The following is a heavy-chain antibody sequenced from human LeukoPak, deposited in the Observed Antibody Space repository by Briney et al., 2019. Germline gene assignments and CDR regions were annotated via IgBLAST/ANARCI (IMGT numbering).Heavy chain of an antibody. Sequence: SETLSLTCTVSGGSISSSSYYWGWIRQPPGKGLEWIGSIYYSGSTYHNPSLKSRVTISVDTSKNQFSLKLSSVTAADTAVYYCARNSYGHLNWFDPWGQGTLVTVSS. J-gene: IGHJ5*02. V-gene: IGHV4-39*07. CDR3: ARNSYGHLNWFDP. CDR2: IYYSGST. D-gene: IGHD5-18*01. CDR1: GGSISSSSYY.